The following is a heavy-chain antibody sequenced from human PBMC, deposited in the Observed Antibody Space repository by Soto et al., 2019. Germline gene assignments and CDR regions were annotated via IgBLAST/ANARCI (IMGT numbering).Heavy chain of an antibody. CDR1: GFTFSSYS. CDR3: ARDTRTREYYYYGMDV. V-gene: IGHV3-48*02. J-gene: IGHJ6*02. D-gene: IGHD2-2*01. CDR2: ISSSSSTI. Sequence: ILSCSASGFTFSSYSMNWVRQAPGKGLDWVSYISSSSSTIYYADSVKGRFTISRDNAKNSLYLQMNSLRDEDTAVYYCARDTRTREYYYYGMDVWGQGTTGTV.